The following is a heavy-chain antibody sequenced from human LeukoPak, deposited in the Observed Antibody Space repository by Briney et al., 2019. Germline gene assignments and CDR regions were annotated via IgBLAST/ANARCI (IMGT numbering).Heavy chain of an antibody. J-gene: IGHJ4*02. V-gene: IGHV3-7*05. Sequence: PGGSLRLSCAASGFTVSSKYMSWVHQAPGKGLEWVANIKQDGSEKYYVDSVKGRFTISRDNAKNSLYLQMSSLRAEDTAVYYCASDLSHYFDYWGQGTLVTVSS. CDR1: GFTVSSKY. CDR3: ASDLSHYFDY. CDR2: IKQDGSEK.